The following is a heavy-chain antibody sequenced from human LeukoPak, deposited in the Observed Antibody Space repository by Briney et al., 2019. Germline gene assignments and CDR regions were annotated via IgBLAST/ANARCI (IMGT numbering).Heavy chain of an antibody. CDR1: GYSFTSDW. D-gene: IGHD3-16*02. CDR3: ARIRTSGGAISRSYMDV. Sequence: GESLKISCKGSGYSFTSDWIGWVRQMPGKGLEWMGIIYPGDSDTKYSPSFQGQVTISADKSISTAYLQWSSLKASDTAMYYCARIRTSGGAISRSYMDVWGKGTTVTISS. V-gene: IGHV5-51*01. CDR2: IYPGDSDT. J-gene: IGHJ6*03.